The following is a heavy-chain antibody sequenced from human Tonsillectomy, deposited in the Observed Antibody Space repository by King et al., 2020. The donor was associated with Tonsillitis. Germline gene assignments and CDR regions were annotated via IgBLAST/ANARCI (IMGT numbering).Heavy chain of an antibody. CDR3: ARDWGGSKSLDAFDI. CDR1: GLTFSSYD. CDR2: ISHDGSSE. Sequence: VQLVESGGGVVQPGKSLRLSCATSGLTFSSYDMYWVRQAPGKGLEWVAVISHDGSSEFYADSVKGRFTIYRDNSENTLYLQSNSLRAEDTAIYYCARDWGGSKSLDAFDIWGQGKMVTVS. D-gene: IGHD2-2*01. V-gene: IGHV3-33*05. J-gene: IGHJ3*02.